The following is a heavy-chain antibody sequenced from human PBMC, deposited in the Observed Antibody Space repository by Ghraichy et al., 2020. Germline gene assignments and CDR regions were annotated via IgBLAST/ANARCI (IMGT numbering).Heavy chain of an antibody. D-gene: IGHD3-9*01. CDR3: ARHTPYPFTGYPDGFVDS. V-gene: IGHV4-39*01. CDR2: IYYTGST. CDR1: GGSMSSRNHN. J-gene: IGHJ4*02. Sequence: SETLSLTCAVSGGSMSSRNHNWGWIRQPPGQGLEWIGRIYYTGSTNYNPSLESRVSMSVDTSKNQFSLKLRSVTAADTAVYYCARHTPYPFTGYPDGFVDSWGQGTLLTVSS.